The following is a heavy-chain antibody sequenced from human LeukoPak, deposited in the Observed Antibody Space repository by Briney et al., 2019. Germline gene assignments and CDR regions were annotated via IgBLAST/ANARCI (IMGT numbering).Heavy chain of an antibody. CDR1: GFTFSSYG. J-gene: IGHJ4*02. D-gene: IGHD6-19*01. CDR2: IWYDGSNK. V-gene: IGHV3-33*01. CDR3: AREARDHLAVADQTLDY. Sequence: PGGSLRLSCAASGFTFSSYGMRWVRQAPGKGLEWVAVIWYDGSNKYYADSVKGRFTISRDNSKNTLYLQMNSLRAEDTAVYYCAREARDHLAVADQTLDYWGQGTLVTVSS.